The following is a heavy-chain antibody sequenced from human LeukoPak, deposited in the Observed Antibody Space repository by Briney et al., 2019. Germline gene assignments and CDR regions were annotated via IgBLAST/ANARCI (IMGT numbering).Heavy chain of an antibody. Sequence: HAGGSLRLSCAASGFTFTSYSMNWVRQAPGKGLEWVAVISYDGSNKYYADSVKGRFTISRDNSKNTLYLQMNSLRAEDTAVYYCAKDPYTAMVMYFDYWGQGTLVTVSS. CDR1: GFTFTSYS. J-gene: IGHJ4*02. CDR2: ISYDGSNK. CDR3: AKDPYTAMVMYFDY. D-gene: IGHD5-18*01. V-gene: IGHV3-30*18.